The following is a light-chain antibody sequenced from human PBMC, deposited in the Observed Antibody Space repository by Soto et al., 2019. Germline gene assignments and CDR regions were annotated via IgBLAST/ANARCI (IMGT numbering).Light chain of an antibody. Sequence: QSALTQPASVSGSPGQSITISCTGTSSDVGGYDYVSWYQQHPGKAPELMIYDVTNRPSGVSNRFSGSKSANTASLTISGLQAEDEAVYYCSSFTISSTLRHVFGPGTKLTVL. J-gene: IGLJ1*01. CDR1: SSDVGGYDY. CDR3: SSFTISSTLRHV. V-gene: IGLV2-14*01. CDR2: DVT.